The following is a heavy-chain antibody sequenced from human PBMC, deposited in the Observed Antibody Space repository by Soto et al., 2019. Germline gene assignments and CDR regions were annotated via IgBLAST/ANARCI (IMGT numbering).Heavy chain of an antibody. CDR1: GGSISSSSYY. D-gene: IGHD4-17*01. CDR3: ARRSTVTTGDY. V-gene: IGHV4-39*01. Sequence: SETLSLTCTVSGGSISSSSYYWGWIRQPPGKGLEWIGSIYYSGSTYYNPSLKSRVTISVDTSKNQFSLKLSSVTAADTAVYYCARRSTVTTGDYWGQGTLVTVSS. CDR2: IYYSGST. J-gene: IGHJ4*02.